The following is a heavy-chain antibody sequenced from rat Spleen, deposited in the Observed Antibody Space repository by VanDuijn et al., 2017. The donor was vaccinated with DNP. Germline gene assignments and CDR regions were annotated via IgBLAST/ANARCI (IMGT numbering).Heavy chain of an antibody. CDR3: AKGVIRGDYAMDA. CDR1: GFTFSDYY. D-gene: IGHD4-4*01. CDR2: ISSDGGST. Sequence: EVQLVESGGGLVSPGRSLKLSCAGSGFTFSDYYMAWVRQAPTKGLDWVASISSDGGSTYYPDSVKGRLTISRDNAENTVYLQMISLRSEDTATYYCAKGVIRGDYAMDAWGQGTSVTVSS. J-gene: IGHJ4*01. V-gene: IGHV5-20*01.